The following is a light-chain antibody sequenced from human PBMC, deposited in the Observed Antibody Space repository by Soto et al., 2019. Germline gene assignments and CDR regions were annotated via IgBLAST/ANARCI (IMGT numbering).Light chain of an antibody. CDR2: DV. J-gene: IGLJ3*02. CDR3: NSYSSGGTVV. Sequence: QSALTQPASVSGWPGQSITIYCTGTSSDVGGSNYVSWYQLSPGKAPKLLIYDVDRPSGVSNRFSGSKSRNTASLTISGLQAGDEADYSRNSYSSGGTVVFGGGTELAVL. CDR1: SSDVGGSNY. V-gene: IGLV2-14*01.